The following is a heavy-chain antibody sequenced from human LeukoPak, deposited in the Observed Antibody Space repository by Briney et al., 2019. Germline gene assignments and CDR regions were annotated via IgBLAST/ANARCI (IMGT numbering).Heavy chain of an antibody. CDR3: ARHLLSFGVGYDLDY. J-gene: IGHJ4*02. D-gene: IGHD5-12*01. V-gene: IGHV5-51*01. CDR2: IYPGDSDT. Sequence: GESLKISCKGSGYSFTSYWIGWVRQMPGKGLEWMGIIYPGDSDTRYSPSFQGQVTISADKSISTAYLQWSSLKASDTAMYYCARHLLSFGVGYDLDYWDQGTLVTVSS. CDR1: GYSFTSYW.